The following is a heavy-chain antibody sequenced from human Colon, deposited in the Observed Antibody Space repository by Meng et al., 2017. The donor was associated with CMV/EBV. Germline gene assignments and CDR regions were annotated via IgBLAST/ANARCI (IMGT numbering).Heavy chain of an antibody. D-gene: IGHD3-16*01. CDR2: VFNIGNT. Sequence: QLLLRWSGPGPVEPSWTPPVASTFSGAAIGNCCYYWDWVRQPPGEELEWIGSVFNIGNTYYNPSLKSRVTRSLDTSRNQFSLNLNSVTAADTAIYFCARGLSTVLTVESLQHWGQGALVTVSS. V-gene: IGHV4-39*07. J-gene: IGHJ1*01. CDR1: GAAIGNCCYY. CDR3: ARGLSTVLTVESLQH.